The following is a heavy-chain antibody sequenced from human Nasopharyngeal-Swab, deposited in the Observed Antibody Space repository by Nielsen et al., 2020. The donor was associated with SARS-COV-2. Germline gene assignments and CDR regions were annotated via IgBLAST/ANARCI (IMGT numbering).Heavy chain of an antibody. J-gene: IGHJ1*01. CDR2: ISYDGSNK. D-gene: IGHD3-22*01. CDR3: ARPDYDASFQH. Sequence: GESLKISCAASGFTFSIYWMTWVRQAPGKGLEWVAVISYDGSNKYYADSVKGRFTISRDNSKNTLYLQMNSLRAEDTAVYYCARPDYDASFQHWGQGTLVTVSS. V-gene: IGHV3-30-3*01. CDR1: GFTFSIYW.